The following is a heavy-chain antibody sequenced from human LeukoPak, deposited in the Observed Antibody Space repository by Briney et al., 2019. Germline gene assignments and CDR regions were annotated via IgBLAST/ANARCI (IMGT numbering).Heavy chain of an antibody. CDR2: IYSGGST. CDR3: ARGYTYYDFWSGYRPYYFDY. J-gene: IGHJ4*02. Sequence: GGSLRLSCAASGFTVSSNYMSWVRQAPGKGLEWVSVIYSGGSTYYADSVKGRFTISRDNSKNTLYLQMNSLRAEDTAVYYCARGYTYYDFWSGYRPYYFDYWGQGTLVTVSS. D-gene: IGHD3-3*01. V-gene: IGHV3-53*01. CDR1: GFTVSSNY.